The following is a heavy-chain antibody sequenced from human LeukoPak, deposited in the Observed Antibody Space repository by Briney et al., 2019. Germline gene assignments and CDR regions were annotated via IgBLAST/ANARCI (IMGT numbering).Heavy chain of an antibody. J-gene: IGHJ3*02. CDR1: GFTFSSYS. D-gene: IGHD2-8*01. Sequence: GRSLRLSCAASGFTFSSYSMNWVRQAPGKGLEWVSYISSSSSTIYYADSVKGRFTISRDNAKNSLYLQMNSLRDEDTAVYYCAREAAMVLDAFDIWGQGTMVTVSS. CDR2: ISSSSSTI. CDR3: AREAAMVLDAFDI. V-gene: IGHV3-48*02.